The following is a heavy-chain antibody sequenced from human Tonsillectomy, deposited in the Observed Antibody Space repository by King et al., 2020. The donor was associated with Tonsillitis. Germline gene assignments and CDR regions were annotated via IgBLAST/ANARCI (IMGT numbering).Heavy chain of an antibody. CDR1: GFTFSSYA. Sequence: VQLVESGGGVVQPGRSLRLSCVASGFTFSSYAMHWVRQAPGKGLEWVAVISYDGSNKYYADSVKGRFTISRDNSKNKLYLQMNSLRAEDTAVYYCARDGREPTGDYYFDYWGQGTLVTVSS. V-gene: IGHV3-30-3*01. D-gene: IGHD7-27*01. J-gene: IGHJ4*02. CDR3: ARDGREPTGDYYFDY. CDR2: ISYDGSNK.